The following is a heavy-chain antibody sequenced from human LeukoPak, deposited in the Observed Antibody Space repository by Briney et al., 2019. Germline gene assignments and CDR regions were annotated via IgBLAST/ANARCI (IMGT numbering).Heavy chain of an antibody. CDR2: IYYSGST. V-gene: IGHV4-59*08. CDR1: GGSISSYY. CDR3: ARLPTYGGNPYDKYQYYYYGMDV. J-gene: IGHJ6*02. D-gene: IGHD3-22*01. Sequence: SETLSLTCTVSGGSISSYYWSWIRQPPGKGLEWIGYIYYSGSTNYNPSLKSRVTISVDTSKNQFSLKLSSVTAADTAVYYCARLPTYGGNPYDKYQYYYYGMDVWGQGTTVTVSS.